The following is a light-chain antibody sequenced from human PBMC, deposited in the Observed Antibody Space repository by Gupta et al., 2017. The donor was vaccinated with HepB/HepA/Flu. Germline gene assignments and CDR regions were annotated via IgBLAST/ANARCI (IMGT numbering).Light chain of an antibody. J-gene: IGKJ1*01. Sequence: EIVLTQPPATLSVSPGESATLSCRASQNIGTDLAWYRQRPGQTPTILIYHGTNRATGAPARFSGSGSGTEFTLAIGSLQSDDFAIYYCLQYNSWPRTFGQGTKVEIK. CDR2: HGT. CDR1: QNIGTD. CDR3: LQYNSWPRT. V-gene: IGKV3-15*01.